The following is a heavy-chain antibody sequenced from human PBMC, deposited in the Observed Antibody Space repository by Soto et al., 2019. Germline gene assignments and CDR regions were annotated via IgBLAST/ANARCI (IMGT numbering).Heavy chain of an antibody. CDR3: AREDDYGYRYINYGLDV. D-gene: IGHD4-17*01. CDR1: GFTFNIYA. J-gene: IGHJ6*02. Sequence: LRLSCAASGFTFNIYALHWVRQAPGKGLEWVAVISFDGTKKYYSDSVKGRFTISRDNLKNTLYLQMNNLRVEDAALYFCAREDDYGYRYINYGLDVWGQGTTVTVYS. CDR2: ISFDGTKK. V-gene: IGHV3-30-3*01.